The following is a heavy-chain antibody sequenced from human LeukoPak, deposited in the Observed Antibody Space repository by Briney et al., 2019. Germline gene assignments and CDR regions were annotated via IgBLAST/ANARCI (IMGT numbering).Heavy chain of an antibody. CDR3: ARIGYSSSSFDY. D-gene: IGHD6-6*01. V-gene: IGHV3-7*01. J-gene: IGHJ4*02. CDR2: IKQDGSVK. CDR1: GFTFNNYW. Sequence: GGSLRLSFAASGFTFNNYWMSWVRQAPGRGLEWVANIKQDGSVKYYVDSVKGRFTISRDNAKNSVYLQMNSLRAEDTALYYCARIGYSSSSFDYWGQGTLVTVSS.